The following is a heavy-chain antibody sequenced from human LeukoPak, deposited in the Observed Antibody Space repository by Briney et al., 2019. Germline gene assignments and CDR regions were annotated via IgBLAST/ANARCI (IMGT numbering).Heavy chain of an antibody. Sequence: SETLSLTCAVYGGSFSGYYWSWIRQPPGKGLEWIGEINHSGSTNYNPSLKSRVTISADTSKNQFSLKLSSVTAADTAVYYCAIAAAGQGWFDPWGQGTLVTVSS. CDR2: INHSGST. CDR1: GGSFSGYY. CDR3: AIAAAGQGWFDP. J-gene: IGHJ5*02. V-gene: IGHV4-34*01. D-gene: IGHD6-13*01.